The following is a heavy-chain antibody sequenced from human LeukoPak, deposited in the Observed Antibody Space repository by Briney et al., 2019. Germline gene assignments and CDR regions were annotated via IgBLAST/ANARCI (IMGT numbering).Heavy chain of an antibody. CDR3: ARAGYCSGDSCYHAGYYYGMDV. CDR2: ISAYNGNT. Sequence: ASVKVSCKASGYTFTSYGISWVRQAPGQGLDWMGWISAYNGNTNYAQKLQGRVTMTPDTSTSTAYMELRSLRSDDTAVYYCARAGYCSGDSCYHAGYYYGMDVWGQGTTVTVSS. CDR1: GYTFTSYG. J-gene: IGHJ6*02. V-gene: IGHV1-18*01. D-gene: IGHD2-15*01.